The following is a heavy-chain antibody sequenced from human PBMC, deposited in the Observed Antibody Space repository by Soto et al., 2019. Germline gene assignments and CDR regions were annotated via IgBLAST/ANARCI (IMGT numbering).Heavy chain of an antibody. D-gene: IGHD1-7*01. CDR3: ARDWDWNYNFDY. CDR2: IKPGTGTT. V-gene: IGHV1-3*01. CDR1: GYSFITNA. Sequence: ASVKVSCKTSGYSFITNAMHWVRQAPGQRLEWLGWIKPGTGTTKYSQKCQGRVNITRDTSASTAYMELSSLRSEDTAVYYCARDWDWNYNFDYWGQGTLVTVSS. J-gene: IGHJ4*02.